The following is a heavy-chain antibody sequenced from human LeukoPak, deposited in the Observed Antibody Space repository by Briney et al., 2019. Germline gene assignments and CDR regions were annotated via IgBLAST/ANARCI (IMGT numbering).Heavy chain of an antibody. CDR3: AKEVHPYDSGTYYFDY. J-gene: IGHJ4*02. CDR1: GFTFSSYG. V-gene: IGHV3-30*02. Sequence: GGSQRLSCVGSGFTFSSYGMHWVRQAAGKGLEWVAFIRHDGSNEYYADSVKGRFTVSRDNSKNTLFLQMNSLRVEEMAVYYCAKEVHPYDSGTYYFDYWGRGTLVTVSS. D-gene: IGHD3-10*01. CDR2: IRHDGSNE.